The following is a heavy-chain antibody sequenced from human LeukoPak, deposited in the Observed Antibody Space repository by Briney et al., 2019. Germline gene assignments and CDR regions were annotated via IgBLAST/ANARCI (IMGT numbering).Heavy chain of an antibody. CDR1: GFTFSRYS. V-gene: IGHV3-48*01. D-gene: IGHD2/OR15-2a*01. Sequence: GGSLRLSCAASGFTFSRYSMNWVRQAPRKGLEWVSYISSNGITINYADSVKGRFTISRDNAKKSLYLQMNSLRAEDTAVYYCTRDATQYLRYGYFDSWGQGILVTVSS. J-gene: IGHJ4*02. CDR2: ISSNGITI. CDR3: TRDATQYLRYGYFDS.